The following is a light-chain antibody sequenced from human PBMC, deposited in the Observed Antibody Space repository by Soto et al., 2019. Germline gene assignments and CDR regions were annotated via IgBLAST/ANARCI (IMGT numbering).Light chain of an antibody. V-gene: IGKV3-15*01. CDR1: QSVSSN. CDR3: QQYNNWPPRLT. CDR2: GAS. Sequence: EIVMTQSPATLSVSPGERATLSCRASQSVSSNLAWYQQKPGQAPRLLIYGASTRATGIPARFSGSGSGTEFTLTISSLQSEDFEVYYCQQYNNWPPRLTFGPGTKVDIK. J-gene: IGKJ3*01.